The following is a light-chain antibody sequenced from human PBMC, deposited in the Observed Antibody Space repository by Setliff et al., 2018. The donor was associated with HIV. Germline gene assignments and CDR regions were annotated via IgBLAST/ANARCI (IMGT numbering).Light chain of an antibody. CDR3: SSYTTTITPYV. Sequence: QSALTQPASVSGSPGQSITISCTGTSSDIGGYNYVSWYQQHPGKAPKLMVYDVSQRPSGVSNRFSGSKSGNTASLTISGLQAEDEADYYCSSYTTTITPYVFGTGTRSPS. CDR1: SSDIGGYNY. CDR2: DVS. V-gene: IGLV2-14*01. J-gene: IGLJ1*01.